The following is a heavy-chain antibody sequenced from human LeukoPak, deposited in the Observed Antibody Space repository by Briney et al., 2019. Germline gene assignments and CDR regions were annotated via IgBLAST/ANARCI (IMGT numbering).Heavy chain of an antibody. CDR2: ISSSGSTI. V-gene: IGHV3-11*04. J-gene: IGHJ3*02. Sequence: GRSLRLSCAASGFTFSDYYMSWIRQAPGKGLEWVSYISSSGSTIYYADSVKGRFTISRDNAKNSLYLQMNSLRAEDTAVYYCARGSTVTTLDAFDIWGQGTMVTVSS. D-gene: IGHD4-17*01. CDR3: ARGSTVTTLDAFDI. CDR1: GFTFSDYY.